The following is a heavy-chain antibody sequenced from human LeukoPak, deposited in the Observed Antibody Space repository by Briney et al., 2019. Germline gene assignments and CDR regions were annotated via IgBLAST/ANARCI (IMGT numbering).Heavy chain of an antibody. CDR2: ISSSSSTI. D-gene: IGHD3-3*01. Sequence: PGGSLRLSCAASGFTFNNFWMNWVRQAPGKGLEWVSYISSSSSTIYYADSVKGRFTISRDNAKNSLYLQMNSLRAEDTAVYYCARDLTWITIFGVGPFDYWGQGTLVTVSS. J-gene: IGHJ4*02. CDR3: ARDLTWITIFGVGPFDY. CDR1: GFTFNNFW. V-gene: IGHV3-48*04.